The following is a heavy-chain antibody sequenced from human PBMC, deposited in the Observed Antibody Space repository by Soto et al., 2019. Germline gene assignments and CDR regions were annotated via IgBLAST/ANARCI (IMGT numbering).Heavy chain of an antibody. D-gene: IGHD4-17*01. Sequence: LHLRGPGPELGKPPQPLSFTSTVLVASTNSGGTYGSWTGHPPGKGRGWIGYIYYSGSTYYNPSLKSRVTISVDTSKNQFSLKLSSVTAADTAVYYCAREWGYGDYGGYFDYWGQGTLVTVSS. CDR3: AREWGYGDYGGYFDY. J-gene: IGHJ4*02. V-gene: IGHV4-31*03. CDR1: VASTNSGGTY. CDR2: IYYSGST.